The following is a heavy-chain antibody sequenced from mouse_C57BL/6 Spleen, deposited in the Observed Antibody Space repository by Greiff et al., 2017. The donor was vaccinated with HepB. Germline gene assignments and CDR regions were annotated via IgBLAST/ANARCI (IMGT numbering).Heavy chain of an antibody. Sequence: DVKLVESGGGLVKPGGSLKLSCAASGFTFSDYGMHWVRQAPEKGLEWVAYISSGSSTIYYADTVKGRFTISRDNAKNTLFLQMTSLRSEDTAMYYCARSLDDWYFDVWGTGTTVTVSS. D-gene: IGHD3-3*01. V-gene: IGHV5-17*01. J-gene: IGHJ1*03. CDR2: ISSGSSTI. CDR1: GFTFSDYG. CDR3: ARSLDDWYFDV.